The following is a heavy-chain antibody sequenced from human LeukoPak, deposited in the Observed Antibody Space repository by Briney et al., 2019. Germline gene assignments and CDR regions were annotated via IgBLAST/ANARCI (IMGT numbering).Heavy chain of an antibody. V-gene: IGHV3-9*01. D-gene: IGHD3-10*01. CDR2: ISWNSGSI. Sequence: GGSLRLSCAASGFTFDDYAMHWVRQAPGKGLEWVSGISWNSGSIGYADSVKGRFTISRDNAKNSLYLQMNSLRAEDTALYCCAKDGRYYGSGSYLDAFDIWGQGTMVTVSS. CDR1: GFTFDDYA. CDR3: AKDGRYYGSGSYLDAFDI. J-gene: IGHJ3*02.